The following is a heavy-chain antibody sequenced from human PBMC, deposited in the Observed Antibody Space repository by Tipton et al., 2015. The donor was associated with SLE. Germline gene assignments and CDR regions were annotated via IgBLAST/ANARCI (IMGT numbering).Heavy chain of an antibody. CDR3: ARVMYSSSSFDY. Sequence: SLRLSCAASGFTFSSYWMSWVRQAPGKGLEWVANIKQDGSEKYYVDSVKGRFTTSRDNAKNSLYLQMNSLRAEDTAVYYCARVMYSSSSFDYWGQGTLVTVSS. D-gene: IGHD6-6*01. CDR1: GFTFSSYW. V-gene: IGHV3-7*01. J-gene: IGHJ4*02. CDR2: IKQDGSEK.